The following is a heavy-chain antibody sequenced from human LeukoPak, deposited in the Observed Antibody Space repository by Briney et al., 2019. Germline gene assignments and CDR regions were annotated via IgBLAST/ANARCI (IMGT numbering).Heavy chain of an antibody. CDR1: GGTFSRYG. Sequence: SCKASGGTFSRYGMHWVRQAPGKGLEWVAVIWYDGSNKYYADSVKGRFTISRDNSKNTLYLQMNSLRAEDTAVYYCAKESIAAAYYYYYMDVWGKGATVTVSS. CDR3: AKESIAAAYYYYYMDV. D-gene: IGHD6-13*01. J-gene: IGHJ6*03. V-gene: IGHV3-33*06. CDR2: IWYDGSNK.